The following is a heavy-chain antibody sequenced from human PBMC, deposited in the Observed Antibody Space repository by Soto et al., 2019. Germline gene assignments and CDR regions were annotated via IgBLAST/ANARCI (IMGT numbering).Heavy chain of an antibody. V-gene: IGHV1-18*04. D-gene: IGHD6-6*01. CDR3: ARDSTEYSSSSWFDP. Sequence: ASVKVSCKASGYTFTSYGISWVRQAPGQGLEWMGWISAYNGNTNYAQKLQGRVTMTTDTSTSTAYMELRSLRSDDTAVYYCARDSTEYSSSSWFDPWGQGTLVTVS. CDR1: GYTFTSYG. CDR2: ISAYNGNT. J-gene: IGHJ5*02.